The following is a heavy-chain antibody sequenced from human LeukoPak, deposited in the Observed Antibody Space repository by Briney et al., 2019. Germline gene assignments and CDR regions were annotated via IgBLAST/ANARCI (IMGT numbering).Heavy chain of an antibody. J-gene: IGHJ6*02. CDR2: ISSSSSYI. Sequence: GGSLRLSCAASGFTFSSYSMNWVRQAPGKGLEWVSSISSSSSYIYYADSVKGRFTISRHNSKNTLYLQMNSLRTEDTALYYCARPNYVWRTYRGAIDVWGQGTTVTVSS. CDR3: ARPNYVWRTYRGAIDV. D-gene: IGHD3-16*01. CDR1: GFTFSSYS. V-gene: IGHV3-21*04.